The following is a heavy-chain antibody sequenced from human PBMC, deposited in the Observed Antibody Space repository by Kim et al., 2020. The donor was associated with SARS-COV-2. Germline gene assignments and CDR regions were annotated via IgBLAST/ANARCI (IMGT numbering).Heavy chain of an antibody. CDR3: ARDRNYATSRWYFDF. J-gene: IGHJ4*02. V-gene: IGHV3-30*07. Sequence: ESVKGRFTSSRDNSRNTVYLQLNSLRAEDTALYYCARDRNYATSRWYFDFWGQGTLVTVSS. D-gene: IGHD6-13*01.